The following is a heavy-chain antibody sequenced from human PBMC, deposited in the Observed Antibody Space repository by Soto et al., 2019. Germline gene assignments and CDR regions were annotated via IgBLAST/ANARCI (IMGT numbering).Heavy chain of an antibody. CDR1: GGTFSSYA. Sequence: QVQLVQSGAEVKKPGSSVKVSCKACGGTFSSYAISWVRQAPGQGREWMGGIIPFLGTANYAQKFQGRVTITADESPSKAYMELSSLSSDNTAVYYCARDPLPTDLTSYNYYYYYGIDVWGQGTTVTVYS. V-gene: IGHV1-69*01. D-gene: IGHD3-9*01. CDR3: ARDPLPTDLTSYNYYYYYGIDV. J-gene: IGHJ6*02. CDR2: IIPFLGTA.